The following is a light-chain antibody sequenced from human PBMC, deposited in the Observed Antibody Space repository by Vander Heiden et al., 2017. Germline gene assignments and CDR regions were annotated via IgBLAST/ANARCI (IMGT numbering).Light chain of an antibody. J-gene: IGLJ3*02. Sequence: QSGLTQPPSASGTPGQRVTISCSGSSTNIGGNTVNWYQRFPGTAPKLLIYSNTQRPSGVPDRFSGSKSGTSASLAISGLQSDDEADFYCAAWDDSLNGWVFGGGTKLTVL. V-gene: IGLV1-44*01. CDR3: AAWDDSLNGWV. CDR2: SNT. CDR1: STNIGGNT.